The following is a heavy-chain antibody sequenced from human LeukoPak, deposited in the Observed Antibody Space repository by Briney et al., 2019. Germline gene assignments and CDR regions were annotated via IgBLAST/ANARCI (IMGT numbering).Heavy chain of an antibody. D-gene: IGHD3-10*01. CDR2: IYYSGST. CDR3: ARQLYGSGSYYTYYFDY. V-gene: IGHV4-39*01. J-gene: IGHJ4*02. Sequence: SETLSLTCTVSGGSISSGGYYWGWIRQPPGKGLEWIGSIYYSGSTYYNPSLKSRVTISVDTSKNQFSLKLSSVTAADTAVYYCARQLYGSGSYYTYYFDYWGQGTLVTVSS. CDR1: GGSISSGGYY.